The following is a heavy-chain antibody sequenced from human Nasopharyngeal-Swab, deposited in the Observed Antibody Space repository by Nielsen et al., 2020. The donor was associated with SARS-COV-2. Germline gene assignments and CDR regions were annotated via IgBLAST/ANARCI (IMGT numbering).Heavy chain of an antibody. CDR2: ISGSGGST. J-gene: IGHJ4*02. D-gene: IGHD3-10*01. CDR1: GFTFSSYA. Sequence: LSLTCAASGFTFSSYAMSWVRQAPGKGLEWVSAISGSGGSTYYADSVKGRFTISRDNSKNTLYLQMNSLRAEDTAVYYCAKGHDYYGSGSYHRGYWGQGTLVTVSS. V-gene: IGHV3-23*01. CDR3: AKGHDYYGSGSYHRGY.